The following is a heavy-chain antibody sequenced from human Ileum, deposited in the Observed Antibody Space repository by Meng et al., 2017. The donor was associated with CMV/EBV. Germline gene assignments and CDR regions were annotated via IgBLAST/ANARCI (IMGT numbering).Heavy chain of an antibody. CDR2: VYSSGST. J-gene: IGHJ4*02. Sequence: QVHMQDAGTGLVKPSETFSLPCTVSGGSISGYYWSWIRQPATKGLEWIGRVYSSGSTDYNPSLQSRVTMSVDTSKNQFSLKLSSVTAADTAVYHCARGSSSWAFDYWGQGTLVTVSS. V-gene: IGHV4-4*07. CDR1: GGSISGYY. D-gene: IGHD2-2*01. CDR3: ARGSSSWAFDY.